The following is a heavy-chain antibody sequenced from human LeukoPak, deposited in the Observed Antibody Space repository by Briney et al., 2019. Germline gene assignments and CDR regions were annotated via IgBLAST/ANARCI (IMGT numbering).Heavy chain of an antibody. Sequence: GGFLRLSCAASEFSVGSNYMTWVRQAPGKGLEWVSLIYSGGGKYYADSVKGRFTISRDNSKNTLYLQMNSLRAEDTAVYYGARGPSGYHNTGGQGTLVTVSS. V-gene: IGHV3-66*01. CDR1: EFSVGSNY. D-gene: IGHD5-12*01. CDR2: IYSGGGK. CDR3: ARGPSGYHNT. J-gene: IGHJ4*02.